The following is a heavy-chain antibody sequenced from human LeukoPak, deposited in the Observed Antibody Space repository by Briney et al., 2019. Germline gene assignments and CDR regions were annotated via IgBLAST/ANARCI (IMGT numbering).Heavy chain of an antibody. D-gene: IGHD3-22*01. J-gene: IGHJ4*02. CDR1: GGPFSGYY. Sequence: SEALSLTCAVYGGPFSGYYWSWIRQPPGKGLEWIGEINHSGITNYNPSFKSRVTISVDTSKNQFSLKLSSVTAADTPMNYCARGEFGYYYDSSAYTAFDYWGQGTLVTVSS. V-gene: IGHV4-34*01. CDR3: ARGEFGYYYDSSAYTAFDY. CDR2: INHSGIT.